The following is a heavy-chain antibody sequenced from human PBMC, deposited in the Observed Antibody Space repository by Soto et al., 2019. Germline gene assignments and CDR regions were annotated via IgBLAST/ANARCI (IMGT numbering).Heavy chain of an antibody. CDR3: ARAVKVVAADDQTTYYFDY. V-gene: IGHV3-21*01. CDR1: GFTFSSYS. Sequence: GGSLRLSCPASGFTFSSYSMNWVRQAPGKGLEWVSSISSSSSYIYYADSVKGRFTISRDNAKNSLYLQMNSLRAEDTAVYYCARAVKVVAADDQTTYYFDYWGQGTLVTVSS. CDR2: ISSSSSYI. D-gene: IGHD2-15*01. J-gene: IGHJ4*02.